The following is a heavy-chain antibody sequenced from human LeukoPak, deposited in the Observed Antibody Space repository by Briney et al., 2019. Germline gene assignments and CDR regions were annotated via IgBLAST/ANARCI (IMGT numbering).Heavy chain of an antibody. CDR1: GCTFSSYA. J-gene: IGHJ4*02. Sequence: ASVKVSCKASGCTFSSYAISWVRQAPGQGLEWMGRIIPIFGTANYAQKFQGRVTITADKSTSTAYMELSSLRSEDTAVYYCARLRLGESLDYWGQGTLVTVSS. D-gene: IGHD3-10*01. CDR2: IIPIFGTA. V-gene: IGHV1-69*06. CDR3: ARLRLGESLDY.